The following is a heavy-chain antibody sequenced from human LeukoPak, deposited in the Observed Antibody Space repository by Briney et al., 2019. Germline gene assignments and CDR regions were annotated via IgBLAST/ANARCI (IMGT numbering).Heavy chain of an antibody. J-gene: IGHJ4*02. CDR2: IHSGGST. D-gene: IGHD3-10*01. Sequence: PSETLSLTCTVSGGSITSYYWSWIRQPPGKGLEWVSVIHSGGSTYYEDSVKGRFTISRDNSKNTLYLQMNSLRAEDTAVYYCVRGRQFGAGSFDYWGQGTLVTVSS. CDR1: GGSITSYY. CDR3: VRGRQFGAGSFDY. V-gene: IGHV3-66*01.